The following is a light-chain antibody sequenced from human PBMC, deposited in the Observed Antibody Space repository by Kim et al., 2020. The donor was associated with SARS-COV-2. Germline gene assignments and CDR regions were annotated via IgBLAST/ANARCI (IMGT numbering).Light chain of an antibody. V-gene: IGKV1-5*03. CDR1: QSFSSW. Sequence: GDRVTITCRASQSFSSWLAWYQQKPGKVPKLLIYKTSILENGVPSRFSGSGSGTEFTLTISSLQPDDFATYYCQQYNNFSITFGPGTRLEIK. CDR2: KTS. CDR3: QQYNNFSIT. J-gene: IGKJ5*01.